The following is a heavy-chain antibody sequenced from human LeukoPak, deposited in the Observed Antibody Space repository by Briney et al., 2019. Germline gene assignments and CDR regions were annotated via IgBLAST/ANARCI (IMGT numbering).Heavy chain of an antibody. V-gene: IGHV3-23*01. CDR3: AKNRGSNYTPIDY. CDR1: GFTFSSYA. CDR2: ISGSGGST. D-gene: IGHD4/OR15-4a*01. Sequence: GGSLRLSCAASGFTFSSYAMSWIRQAPGKGLEWVSAISGSGGSTYYADSVKGRFTISRDNSKNTLYLQMNSLRAEDTAVYYCAKNRGSNYTPIDYWGQGTLVTVSS. J-gene: IGHJ4*02.